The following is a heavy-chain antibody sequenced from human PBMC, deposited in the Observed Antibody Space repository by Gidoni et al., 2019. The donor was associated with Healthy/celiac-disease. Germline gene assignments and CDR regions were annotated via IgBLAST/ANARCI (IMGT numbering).Heavy chain of an antibody. CDR1: GGSFSGYY. CDR2: INHSGST. D-gene: IGHD3-3*01. J-gene: IGHJ3*02. CDR3: ARGGGPPWRGYDFWSGYYTRGAFDI. V-gene: IGHV4-34*01. Sequence: QVQLQQWGAGLLKPSATLSLTCAVYGGSFSGYYWSWIRQPPGKGLEWIGEINHSGSTNYNPSLKSRVTISVDTSKNQFSLKLSSVTAADTAVYYCARGGGPPWRGYDFWSGYYTRGAFDIWGQGTMVTVSS.